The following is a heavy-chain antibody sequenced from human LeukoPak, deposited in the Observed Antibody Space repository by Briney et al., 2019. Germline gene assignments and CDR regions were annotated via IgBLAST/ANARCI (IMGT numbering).Heavy chain of an antibody. J-gene: IGHJ4*02. V-gene: IGHV3-23*01. CDR3: AKDHSRIAAAGGVDY. Sequence: GGSLRLSCAASGFTFSSYAMSWVRQAPGKVLEWVSAISGSGGSTYYADSVKGRFTISRDNSKNTLYLQMNSLRAEDTAVYYCAKDHSRIAAAGGVDYWGQGTLVTVSS. CDR1: GFTFSSYA. D-gene: IGHD6-13*01. CDR2: ISGSGGST.